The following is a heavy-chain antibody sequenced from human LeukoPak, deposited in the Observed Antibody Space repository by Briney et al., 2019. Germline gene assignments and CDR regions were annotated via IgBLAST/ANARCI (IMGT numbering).Heavy chain of an antibody. Sequence: GGSLRLSCAASGFTFSSYAMSWVRQAPGKGLEWVSAISGSDGSTYYADSVKGRFTISRDNSKNTLYLQMNSLRAEDTAVYYCAKFVRGRSVVVAAYDAFDIWGQGTMVTVSS. CDR2: ISGSDGST. CDR3: AKFVRGRSVVVAAYDAFDI. D-gene: IGHD2-15*01. J-gene: IGHJ3*02. V-gene: IGHV3-23*01. CDR1: GFTFSSYA.